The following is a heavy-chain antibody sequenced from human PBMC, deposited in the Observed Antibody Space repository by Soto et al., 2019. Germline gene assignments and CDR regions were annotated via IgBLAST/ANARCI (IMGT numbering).Heavy chain of an antibody. CDR1: GGTFSSYA. V-gene: IGHV1-69*06. J-gene: IGHJ6*02. CDR3: AAIRITIFGVVKWKDHYYYGMDV. D-gene: IGHD3-3*01. Sequence: SVKVSCKASGGTFSSYAISWVRQAPGQGLEWMGGIIPIFGTANYAQKFQGRVTITADKSTSTAYMELSSLRSEDTAVYYCAAIRITIFGVVKWKDHYYYGMDVWGQGTTVTVSS. CDR2: IIPIFGTA.